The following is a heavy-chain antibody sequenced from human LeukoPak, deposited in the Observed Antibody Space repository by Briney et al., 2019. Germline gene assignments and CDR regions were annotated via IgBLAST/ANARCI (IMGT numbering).Heavy chain of an antibody. J-gene: IGHJ4*02. CDR3: ARDYYDSSGYYLFDY. D-gene: IGHD3-22*01. CDR2: INCDGSIT. V-gene: IGHV3-43D*04. Sequence: PGXGXXWXAXINCDGSITYYPDSVTRRFTISRDNSKNSLYLQMNSLRADDTAVYYCARDYYDSSGYYLFDYWGQGTLVTVSS.